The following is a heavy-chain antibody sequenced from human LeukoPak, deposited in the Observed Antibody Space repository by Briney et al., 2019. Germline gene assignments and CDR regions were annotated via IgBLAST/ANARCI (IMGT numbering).Heavy chain of an antibody. J-gene: IGHJ4*02. Sequence: PGGSLRLSCAASGFSFSSFGMNWVRQAPGKGLEWVSYISSSGSTIYYADSVKGRFTISRDNAKNSLYLQMNSLRAEDTAVYYCARVFFDSGYDPTFDYWGQGTLVTVSS. D-gene: IGHD5-12*01. CDR2: ISSSGSTI. CDR3: ARVFFDSGYDPTFDY. CDR1: GFSFSSFG. V-gene: IGHV3-48*04.